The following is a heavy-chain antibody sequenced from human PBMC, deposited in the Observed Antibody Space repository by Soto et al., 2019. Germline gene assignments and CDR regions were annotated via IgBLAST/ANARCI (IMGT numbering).Heavy chain of an antibody. D-gene: IGHD3-10*01. Sequence: PSETLSLTCAVSSGSISSSNWWSWVRQPPGKGLEWIGEIYYSGSTNYNPSLKSRVTISVDKSKNQFSLTLSSVTAADTAVYYCARVYGSGNFDYWGQGTLVTVSX. CDR3: ARVYGSGNFDY. CDR2: IYYSGST. V-gene: IGHV4-4*02. J-gene: IGHJ4*02. CDR1: SGSISSSNW.